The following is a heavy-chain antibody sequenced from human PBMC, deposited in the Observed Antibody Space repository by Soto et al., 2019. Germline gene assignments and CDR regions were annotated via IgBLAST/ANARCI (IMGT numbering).Heavy chain of an antibody. J-gene: IGHJ6*02. D-gene: IGHD2-21*02. Sequence: GGSLRLSCAVSGFTFSTYATHWVRQAPCEWLEWVAVISYDGSNTYYADSVKGRFTISRDNSRNTLYLQMYSLTAEDTALYYCAKTGPYCGGDCSRYFYGMDVWGQGTTVTVS. CDR3: AKTGPYCGGDCSRYFYGMDV. CDR2: ISYDGSNT. V-gene: IGHV3-30-3*02. CDR1: GFTFSTYA.